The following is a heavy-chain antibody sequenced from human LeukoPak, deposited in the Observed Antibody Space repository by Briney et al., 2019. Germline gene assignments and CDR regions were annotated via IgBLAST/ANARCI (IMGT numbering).Heavy chain of an antibody. V-gene: IGHV3-23*01. Sequence: GGSLRLSCAASGFTFSSYAMSWVRQAPGKGLERVSAISGSGGSTYYADSVKGRFTISRDNSKNTLYLQMNSLRAEDTAVYYCAKDVGEGLWFDYWGQGTLVTVSS. D-gene: IGHD4/OR15-4a*01. J-gene: IGHJ4*02. CDR3: AKDVGEGLWFDY. CDR2: ISGSGGST. CDR1: GFTFSSYA.